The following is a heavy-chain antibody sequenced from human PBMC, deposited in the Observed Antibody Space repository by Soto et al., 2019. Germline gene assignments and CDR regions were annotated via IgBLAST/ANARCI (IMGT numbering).Heavy chain of an antibody. Sequence: QVELQESGPGLVKPSGTLSLTCVVSGNSISTTNWWSWVRQSPGKGLEWIGEIYHSGSTNYNPSLKSRVTISVDKSKNHFSLKLSSVTAADTAVYYCARDVGYHYDGSPSGQFDFWGQGTLVTVSS. V-gene: IGHV4-4*02. D-gene: IGHD3-22*01. CDR1: GNSISTTNW. J-gene: IGHJ4*02. CDR3: ARDVGYHYDGSPSGQFDF. CDR2: IYHSGST.